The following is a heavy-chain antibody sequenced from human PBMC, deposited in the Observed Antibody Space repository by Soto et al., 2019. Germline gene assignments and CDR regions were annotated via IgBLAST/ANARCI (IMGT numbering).Heavy chain of an antibody. V-gene: IGHV3-30*18. Sequence: GSLILSCAASGFTFSSYGMHWVRQAPGKGLEWVAVISYDGSNKYYADSVKGRFTISRDNSKNTLYLQMNSLRAEDTAVYYCAKDRAVATIWYYFDYWGQGTLVTVSS. D-gene: IGHD5-12*01. CDR3: AKDRAVATIWYYFDY. CDR1: GFTFSSYG. CDR2: ISYDGSNK. J-gene: IGHJ4*02.